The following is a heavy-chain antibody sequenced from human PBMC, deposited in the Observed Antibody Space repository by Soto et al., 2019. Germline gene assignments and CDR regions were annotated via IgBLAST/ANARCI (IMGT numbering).Heavy chain of an antibody. D-gene: IGHD3-22*01. CDR1: GFTFSSYG. Sequence: GGSLRLSCAASGFTFSSYGMDWVRQAPGKGLEWVAVISYDGSNKYYADSVKGRFTISRDNSKNTLYLQMNSLRAEDTAVYYCAKDLGFSAYYYDSSGSDFDYWGQGTLVTVSS. CDR3: AKDLGFSAYYYDSSGSDFDY. J-gene: IGHJ4*02. CDR2: ISYDGSNK. V-gene: IGHV3-30*18.